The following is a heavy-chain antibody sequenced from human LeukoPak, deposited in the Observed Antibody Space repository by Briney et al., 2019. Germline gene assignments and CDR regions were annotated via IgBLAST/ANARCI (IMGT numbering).Heavy chain of an antibody. J-gene: IGHJ4*02. D-gene: IGHD5-18*01. Sequence: ASVKVSCKASGYTFINYGINLVRQAPGQGLEVVGWISPYNGNKNLQHKLQGRGTMLRDPSTSPTSLELKRLGSDDTAVYYCTKEASEGSRFSYGYFHEWGQGTLVTVSS. CDR3: TKEASEGSRFSYGYFHE. CDR2: ISPYNGNK. CDR1: GYTFINYG. V-gene: IGHV1-18*01.